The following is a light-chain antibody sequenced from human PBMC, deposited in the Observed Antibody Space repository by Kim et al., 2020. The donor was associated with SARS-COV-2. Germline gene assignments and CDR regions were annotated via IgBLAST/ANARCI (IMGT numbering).Light chain of an antibody. CDR3: QQYGRSPLT. V-gene: IGKV3-20*01. CDR2: GAS. Sequence: SLSPGERATLSCRASQSVGSNYLVWYQQKPGQAPRLLIYGASSRATGIPDRFSGSGSGTDFTLTINRLEPEDFAVYYCQQYGRSPLTFGGGTKVEI. CDR1: QSVGSNY. J-gene: IGKJ4*01.